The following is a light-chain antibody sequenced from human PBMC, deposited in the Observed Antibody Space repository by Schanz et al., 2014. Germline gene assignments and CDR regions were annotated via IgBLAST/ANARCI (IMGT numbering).Light chain of an antibody. V-gene: IGLV2-14*02. CDR1: SSDVGSYNL. CDR2: EGS. CDR3: SSYADSSTL. J-gene: IGLJ1*01. Sequence: QSALTQPASVSGSPGQSITISCTGSSSDVGSYNLVSWYQQHPGKAPKLIIYEGSKRPSGVSNRFSGSKSGNTASLTISGLQAEDEADYYCSSYADSSTLFGPGTKLTVL.